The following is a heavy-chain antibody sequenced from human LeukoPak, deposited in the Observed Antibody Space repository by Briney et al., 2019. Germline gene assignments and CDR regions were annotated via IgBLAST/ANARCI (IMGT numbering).Heavy chain of an antibody. CDR2: ISGPGGST. J-gene: IGHJ4*02. Sequence: GGSLRLSCAASAFTFNNYAMSWVRQAPGKGLEWVSDISGPGGSTHYADSVKGRFTISRDNAKNSLYLQMNSLRAEDTAVYYCARDNYYDSSGLGYWGQGTLVTVSS. CDR1: AFTFNNYA. D-gene: IGHD3-22*01. V-gene: IGHV3-23*01. CDR3: ARDNYYDSSGLGY.